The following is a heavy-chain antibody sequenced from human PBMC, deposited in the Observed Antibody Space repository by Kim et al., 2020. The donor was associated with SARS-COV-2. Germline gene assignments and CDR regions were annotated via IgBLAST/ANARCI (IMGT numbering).Heavy chain of an antibody. J-gene: IGHJ6*02. CDR3: ARGRLGGAARPNYYYGMDV. CDR1: GGSFSGYY. Sequence: SETLSLTCAVYGGSFSGYYWSWIRQPPGKGLEWIGEINHSGSTNYNPSLKSRVTISVDTSKNQFSLKLSSVTAADTAVYYCARGRLGGAARPNYYYGMDVWGQGTTVTVSS. CDR2: INHSGST. D-gene: IGHD6-6*01. V-gene: IGHV4-34*01.